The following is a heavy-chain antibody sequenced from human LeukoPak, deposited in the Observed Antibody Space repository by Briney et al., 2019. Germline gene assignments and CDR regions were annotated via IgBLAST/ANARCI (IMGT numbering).Heavy chain of an antibody. J-gene: IGHJ4*02. V-gene: IGHV1-2*02. Sequence: ASVKVSCKASGYTFTSYGISWVRQAPGQELEWMGWLSPNSGDTKFAQKFQGRVTMARDASISSAYMELSSLTSDDTAVYYCARATDISSWYLAYWGQGSLVTVSS. CDR3: ARATDISSWYLAY. D-gene: IGHD6-13*01. CDR1: GYTFTSYG. CDR2: LSPNSGDT.